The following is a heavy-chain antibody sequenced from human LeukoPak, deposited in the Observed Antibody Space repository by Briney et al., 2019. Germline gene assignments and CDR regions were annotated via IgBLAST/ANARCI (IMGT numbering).Heavy chain of an antibody. Sequence: PGGSLRLSCAASGFTFTNFGIHWVRQAPGKGLEWVGVVSHDGSNKYYAEYLKGRFTISRENSKNTLYLQMNSLRPEAMAVYYCAKDVGGYLDYWGQGTLVIVSS. CDR3: AKDVGGYLDY. CDR1: GFTFTNFG. CDR2: VSHDGSNK. V-gene: IGHV3-30*18. D-gene: IGHD3-22*01. J-gene: IGHJ4*02.